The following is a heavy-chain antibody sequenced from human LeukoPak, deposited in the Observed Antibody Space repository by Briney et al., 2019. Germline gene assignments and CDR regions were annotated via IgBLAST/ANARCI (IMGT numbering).Heavy chain of an antibody. CDR2: ISGSGLST. CDR1: GFIFTRYV. V-gene: IGHV3-23*01. J-gene: IGHJ4*02. D-gene: IGHD3-10*01. CDR3: ATGRIMVRGVIGFYYFDY. Sequence: SGGSLRLSCGASGFIFTRYVMNWVRQSPGKGLEWVSGISGSGLSTFYADSVKGRFTISRDNSKNTLYLQMNSLRAEDTAVYYCATGRIMVRGVIGFYYFDYWGQGTLVTVSS.